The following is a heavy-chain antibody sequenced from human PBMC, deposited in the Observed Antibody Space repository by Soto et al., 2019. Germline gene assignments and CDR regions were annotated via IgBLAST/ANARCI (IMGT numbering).Heavy chain of an antibody. V-gene: IGHV3-33*01. J-gene: IGHJ4*02. CDR2: IWYDGSNK. Sequence: QVQLVESGGGVVQPGRSLRLSCAASGFTFSSYGMHWVRQAPGKGLEWVAVIWYDGSNKYYADSVKGRFTISRDNSKNTLYLQMNSLGAEDTAVYYCARFSSLSGAFDYWGQGTLVTVSS. D-gene: IGHD7-27*01. CDR3: ARFSSLSGAFDY. CDR1: GFTFSSYG.